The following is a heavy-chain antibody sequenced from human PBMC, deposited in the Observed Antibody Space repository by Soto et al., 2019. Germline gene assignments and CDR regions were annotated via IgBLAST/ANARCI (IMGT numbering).Heavy chain of an antibody. CDR2: IGGGGGST. CDR1: GFTFGTFA. Sequence: EVQLLESGGGLVQPGGSLRLSCAASGFTFGTFAMSWVRQAPGKGLEWVSAIGGGGGSTYYADSVKGRFTISRDNSKNVLFLQMNSLRAEDTAIYYFAKEAAGPALYSQFDPWGQGTLVTVSS. D-gene: IGHD5-12*01. J-gene: IGHJ5*02. CDR3: AKEAAGPALYSQFDP. V-gene: IGHV3-23*01.